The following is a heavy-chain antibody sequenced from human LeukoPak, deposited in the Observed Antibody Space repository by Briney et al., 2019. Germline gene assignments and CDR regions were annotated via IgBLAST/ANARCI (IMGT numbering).Heavy chain of an antibody. D-gene: IGHD3-3*01. CDR3: ARKRGVGVDRNAFDI. CDR2: ISGSGGSK. V-gene: IGHV3-23*01. CDR1: GLTFSSYA. Sequence: GGSLRLSCAASGLTFSSYAMSWVRQAPGKGLEWVSVISGSGGSKYYADSVKGRFTISRDISKNTLYLQMNSLRAEDTAVYYCARKRGVGVDRNAFDIWGQGTMVTVSS. J-gene: IGHJ3*02.